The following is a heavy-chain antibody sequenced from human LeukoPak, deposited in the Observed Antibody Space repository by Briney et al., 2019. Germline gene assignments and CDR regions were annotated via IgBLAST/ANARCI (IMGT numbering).Heavy chain of an antibody. Sequence: SETLSLTCTVSGGXVSSSFWSWIRQPPGKGLEWIGNIYSGGTANYDPSLESRATVSLDSPKNHFSLNLNSVTAADTAIYYCVSTSTWLAFHIWGPGTMVTVSS. CDR3: VSTSTWLAFHI. V-gene: IGHV4-59*08. D-gene: IGHD5/OR15-5a*01. CDR1: GGXVSSSF. J-gene: IGHJ3*02. CDR2: IYSGGTA.